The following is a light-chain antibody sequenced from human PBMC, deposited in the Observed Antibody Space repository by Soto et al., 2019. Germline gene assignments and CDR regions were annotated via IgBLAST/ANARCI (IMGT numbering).Light chain of an antibody. CDR2: DAS. CDR1: QDISHY. Sequence: DMQMNQSPYSLSASVGDTVTITCQASQDISHYLNWYQQKPGKALKLLIYDASNLHPGVPSRFRGSGSGTDFTLTTNCLQPEDFASYYCQQSFSFPPTFGQGTKVDIK. V-gene: IGKV1-39*01. J-gene: IGKJ1*01. CDR3: QQSFSFPPT.